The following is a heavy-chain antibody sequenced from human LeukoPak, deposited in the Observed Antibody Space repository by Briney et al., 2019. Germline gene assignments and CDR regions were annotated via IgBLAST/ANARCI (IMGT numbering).Heavy chain of an antibody. CDR3: AKLSNSSPDWFFDY. V-gene: IGHV3-30*18. CDR2: ISYDGSNK. Sequence: GGSLRLSCAASGFTFSSYGMHWVRQAPGKGLEWVAVISYDGSNKYYADSVKGRFTISRDNSKNTLYLQMDSLRADDTAVYYCAKLSNSSPDWFFDYWGQGTLVTVSS. J-gene: IGHJ4*02. D-gene: IGHD6-6*01. CDR1: GFTFSSYG.